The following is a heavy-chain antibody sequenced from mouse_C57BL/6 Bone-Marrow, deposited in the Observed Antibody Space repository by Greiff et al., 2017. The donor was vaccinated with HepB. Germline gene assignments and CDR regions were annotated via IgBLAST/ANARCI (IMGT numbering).Heavy chain of an antibody. D-gene: IGHD2-5*01. CDR3: ARVNYSNWFAY. Sequence: EVKLQESGPGLVKPSQSLSLTCSVTGYSITSGYYWNWIRQFPGNKLEWMGYISYDGSNNYNPSLKNRISITRDTSKNQFFLKLNSVTTEDTATYYCARVNYSNWFAYWGQGTLVTVSA. CDR1: GYSITSGYY. CDR2: ISYDGSN. V-gene: IGHV3-6*01. J-gene: IGHJ3*01.